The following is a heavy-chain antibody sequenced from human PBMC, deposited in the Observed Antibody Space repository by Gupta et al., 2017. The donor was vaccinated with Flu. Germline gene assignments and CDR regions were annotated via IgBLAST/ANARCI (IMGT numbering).Heavy chain of an antibody. CDR2: TNWNGGST. V-gene: IGHV3-20*01. CDR1: GFTLDDYG. D-gene: IGHD1-1*01. CDR3: VRTWNLAYYYMDV. Sequence: EVQVVESGGGVVRPGGSLRLSCAASGFTLDDYGVSWVRQAPGKGLEWVSGTNWNGGSTSYADSVKGRFTVSRDNSKNSLYLQMNSLRVEDTALYLCVRTWNLAYYYMDVWGKGTTVTVSS. J-gene: IGHJ6*03.